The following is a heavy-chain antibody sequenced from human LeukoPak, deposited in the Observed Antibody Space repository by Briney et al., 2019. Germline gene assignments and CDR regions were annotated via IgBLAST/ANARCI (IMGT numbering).Heavy chain of an antibody. D-gene: IGHD3-9*01. V-gene: IGHV3-30*02. CDR3: AKELRYFEWLSPFDY. CDR1: GFTFSSYG. CDR2: IRYDGSNK. J-gene: IGHJ4*02. Sequence: PGGSLRLSCAASGFTFSSYGMHCVRQAPGKGLEWVAFIRYDGSNKYYADSVKGRFTISRDNSKNTLYLQMNSLRAEDTAVYYCAKELRYFEWLSPFDYWGQGTLVTVSS.